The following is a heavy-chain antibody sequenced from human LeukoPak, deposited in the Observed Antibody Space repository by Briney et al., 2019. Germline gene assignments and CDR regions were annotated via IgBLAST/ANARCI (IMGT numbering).Heavy chain of an antibody. D-gene: IGHD5-18*01. Sequence: SETLSLTCTVSGGSISGYYWSWIRQPPGKGLEWIGYIYYSGSTNYNPSLKSRVIISVDTSKNQFSLRLSSVTAADTAVYYCATWIRGNSYGYDHWGQGTLVTVSS. CDR2: IYYSGST. J-gene: IGHJ5*02. CDR3: ATWIRGNSYGYDH. V-gene: IGHV4-59*01. CDR1: GGSISGYY.